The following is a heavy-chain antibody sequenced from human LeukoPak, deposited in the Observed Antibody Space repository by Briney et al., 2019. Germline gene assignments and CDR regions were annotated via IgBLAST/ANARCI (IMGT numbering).Heavy chain of an antibody. CDR3: ARGHDSSGNDY. CDR1: GYTFTSYD. J-gene: IGHJ4*02. Sequence: ASVKVSCKASGYTFTSYDINGVRQATGQGLAWMGWMNPNSGNTGYAQKFQGRVTMTRNTSIITAYMELSSLRSEDTAVYYCARGHDSSGNDYWGQGTLVTVSS. D-gene: IGHD3-22*01. CDR2: MNPNSGNT. V-gene: IGHV1-8*01.